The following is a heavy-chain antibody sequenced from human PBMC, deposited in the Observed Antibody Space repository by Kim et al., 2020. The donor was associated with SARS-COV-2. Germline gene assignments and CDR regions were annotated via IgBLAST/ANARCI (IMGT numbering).Heavy chain of an antibody. Sequence: SETLSLTCTVSGGSISNYYWSWIRQPPGKGLECFGYIYYTGTTIYNPSLKSRVTMSVDTSKNQLSLRLSSVTAADTAIYYCARLVREGAIDYWGQGTLVTVSS. CDR2: IYYTGTT. D-gene: IGHD1-26*01. CDR3: ARLVREGAIDY. CDR1: GGSISNYY. V-gene: IGHV4-59*13. J-gene: IGHJ4*02.